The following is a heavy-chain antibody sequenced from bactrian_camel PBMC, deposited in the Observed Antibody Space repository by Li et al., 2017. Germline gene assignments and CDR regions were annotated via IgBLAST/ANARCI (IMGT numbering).Heavy chain of an antibody. D-gene: IGHD4*01. Sequence: HVQLVESGGDSVQAGGSLRLFCSASGWMYSNYCMGWFRQIAGKEREAVARITSGGMTTYADSVKGRFTTSRDIASRTLYLQMSNLKPEDTAVYYCAAMSYLPLSDCSEWDHGTQVTVS. CDR1: GWMYSNYC. J-gene: IGHJ4*01. V-gene: IGHV3S53*01. CDR2: ITSGGMT. CDR3: AAMSYLPLSDCSE.